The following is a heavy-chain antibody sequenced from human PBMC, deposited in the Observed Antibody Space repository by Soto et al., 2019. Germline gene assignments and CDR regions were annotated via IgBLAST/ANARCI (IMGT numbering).Heavy chain of an antibody. CDR1: GFDFSDFT. CDR3: AREKRHNLLGGRFRMDV. Sequence: EVQLVESGGGLVKPGGSLRLSCAVSGFDFSDFTINWVRQAPGKGLEWVSSISPRSDYIYYADSLKGRFTVSRDNAKKSLYLQMHSLRGDDTAIYYCAREKRHNLLGGRFRMDVWGQATTVTVSS. D-gene: IGHD1-26*01. V-gene: IGHV3-21*01. J-gene: IGHJ6*02. CDR2: ISPRSDYI.